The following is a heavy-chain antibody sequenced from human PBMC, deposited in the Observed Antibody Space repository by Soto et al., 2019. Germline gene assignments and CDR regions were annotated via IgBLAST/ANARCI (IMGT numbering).Heavy chain of an antibody. V-gene: IGHV4-38-2*02. D-gene: IGHD3-3*01. J-gene: IGHJ5*02. CDR1: GYSISSGYY. Sequence: SETLSLTCAVSGYSISSGYYWGWIRQPPGKGLEWIGSIYHSGSTYYNPSLKSRVTISVDTSKNQFSLKLSSVTAADTAVYYCARDLGYYDFWSGPFNWFDPWGQGTLVTSPQ. CDR2: IYHSGST. CDR3: ARDLGYYDFWSGPFNWFDP.